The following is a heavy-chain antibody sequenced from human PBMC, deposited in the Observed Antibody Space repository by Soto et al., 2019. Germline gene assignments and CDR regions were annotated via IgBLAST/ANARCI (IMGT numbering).Heavy chain of an antibody. V-gene: IGHV3-48*01. CDR2: ISSSGSTI. J-gene: IGHJ4*02. CDR3: ARDLGVVGSDY. CDR1: GFTFSSYA. D-gene: IGHD2-15*01. Sequence: GSLRLSCAASGFTFSSYAMNWVRQAPGKGLEWVSYISSSGSTIYYADSVKGRFTISRDNAENSLYLQMNSLSAEDTAVYYCARDLGVVGSDYWGQGTLVTVPQ.